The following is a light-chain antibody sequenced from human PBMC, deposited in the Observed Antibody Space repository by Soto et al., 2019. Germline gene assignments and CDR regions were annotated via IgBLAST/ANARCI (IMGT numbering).Light chain of an antibody. CDR2: GAS. Sequence: EIVLTQSPGTLSLSPGERATLSCRASQSVSSSYLAWYQQKPGQAPRLLIYGASSRATGIPDRFSGSGSGIDFTFTISRLEPEDFAVYYCQQYGSSPLTFGGGTKVEIK. J-gene: IGKJ4*01. CDR1: QSVSSSY. V-gene: IGKV3-20*01. CDR3: QQYGSSPLT.